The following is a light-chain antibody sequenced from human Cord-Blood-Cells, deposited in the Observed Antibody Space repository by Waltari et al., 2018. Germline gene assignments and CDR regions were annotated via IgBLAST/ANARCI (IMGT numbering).Light chain of an antibody. CDR3: CSYAGSSTLL. CDR2: VGR. J-gene: IGLJ2*01. Sequence: QSALTHPASVSWSPGQSVTISCTRTSSHVGRYNLISCYQQHPGKAPKLLIDVGRKRPAWVGNRCSGSKSGKTAFVTISGLQAEDEADYYCCSYAGSSTLLLGGGTKLPGL. CDR1: SSHVGRYNL. V-gene: IGLV2-23*01.